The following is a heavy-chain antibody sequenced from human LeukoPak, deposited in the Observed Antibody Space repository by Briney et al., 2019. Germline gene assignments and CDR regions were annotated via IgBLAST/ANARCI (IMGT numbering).Heavy chain of an antibody. Sequence: GGSLRLSCAASGFTFSSYWMHWVRQAPGKGLVWVSRINSDGSSTSYADSVKGRFTISRDNAKNTLYLQMNSLRAEDTAVYYCAREARGYSGYGDWGQGTLVTVSS. CDR1: GFTFSSYW. CDR3: AREARGYSGYGD. D-gene: IGHD5-12*01. J-gene: IGHJ4*02. V-gene: IGHV3-74*01. CDR2: INSDGSST.